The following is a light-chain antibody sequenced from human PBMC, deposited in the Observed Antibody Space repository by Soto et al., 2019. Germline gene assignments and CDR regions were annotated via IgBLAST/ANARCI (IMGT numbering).Light chain of an antibody. V-gene: IGLV2-23*02. CDR2: EVT. Sequence: QSALTQPASVSGSPRQSITISCTVTNSDVGSYILVSWFQQHPGKAPKLVIYEVTKRPSGVSDRFSGSKSGNTASLTISGLQAEDEADYYCFSYAGESVYVFGTGTKGNVI. CDR1: NSDVGSYIL. CDR3: FSYAGESVYV. J-gene: IGLJ1*01.